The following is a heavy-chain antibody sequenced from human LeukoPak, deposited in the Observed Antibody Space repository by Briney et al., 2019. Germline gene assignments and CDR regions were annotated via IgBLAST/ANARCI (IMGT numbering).Heavy chain of an antibody. CDR1: GFTFSRSA. CDR2: ISWNSGSI. Sequence: QPGGSLRLSCAASGFTFSRSAVHWVRQAPGKGLEWVSGISWNSGSIGYADSVKGRFTISRDNAKNSLYLQMNSLRAEDTALYYCAKVRGYSYGFDYWGQGTLVTVSS. V-gene: IGHV3-9*01. J-gene: IGHJ4*02. CDR3: AKVRGYSYGFDY. D-gene: IGHD5-18*01.